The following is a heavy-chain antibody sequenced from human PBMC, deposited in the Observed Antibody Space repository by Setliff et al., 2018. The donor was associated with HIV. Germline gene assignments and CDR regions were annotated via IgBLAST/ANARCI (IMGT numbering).Heavy chain of an antibody. V-gene: IGHV1-8*02. CDR2: MTPYSGNT. J-gene: IGHJ6*03. CDR3: ATRGDLLGRRASTVTVYYYYLDV. D-gene: IGHD4-17*01. Sequence: ASVKVSCKTSGDTFTSYDINWVRQAAGHGLEWMGWMTPYSGNTGYAQKFQGRVSMTRNTPISTAYMELSSLRSEDTAVYYCATRGDLLGRRASTVTVYYYYLDVWGNGTTVTVSS. CDR1: GDTFTSYD.